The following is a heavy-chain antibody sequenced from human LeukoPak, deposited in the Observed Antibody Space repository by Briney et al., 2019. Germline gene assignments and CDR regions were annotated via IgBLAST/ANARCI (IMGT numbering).Heavy chain of an antibody. D-gene: IGHD3-3*01. CDR1: GDIFSSNSAA. Sequence: SQTLSLTCALSGDIFSSNSAAWNWSRQSPSRGLEWLGRTYYRSKWYNDYAVSVKSRITINPDTSKNQFSLQLNSVTPEDTAVYYCARAWSGYYGRFDLWGQGTLVTVSS. CDR2: TYYRSKWYN. V-gene: IGHV6-1*01. CDR3: ARAWSGYYGRFDL. J-gene: IGHJ5*02.